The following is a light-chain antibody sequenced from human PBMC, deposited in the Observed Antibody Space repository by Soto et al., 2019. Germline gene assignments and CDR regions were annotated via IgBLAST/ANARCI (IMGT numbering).Light chain of an antibody. CDR3: QQYKSYST. CDR1: QSISNW. V-gene: IGKV1-5*01. CDR2: DAS. Sequence: DIQMTQSPSTLSASVGDRVTITCRASQSISNWLAWYQQKPGKAPKLLIYDASSLESGVPSRFSGSGSGTEFTLTISSLQPDDFATYYCQQYKSYSTFGLGTKV. J-gene: IGKJ1*01.